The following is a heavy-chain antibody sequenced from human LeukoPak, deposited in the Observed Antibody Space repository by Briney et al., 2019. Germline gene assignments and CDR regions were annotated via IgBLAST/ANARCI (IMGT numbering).Heavy chain of an antibody. D-gene: IGHD2-2*01. CDR2: IKGDATTT. V-gene: IGHV3-74*01. CDR3: ASFCSTTSCALDH. J-gene: IGHJ4*02. CDR1: GFTFSTSW. Sequence: GGSLRLSCAASGFTFSTSWMHWVRQAPGKGLVWVSRIKGDATTTTYADSVKGRFTISRDNAKNTLYLQMNSLRAEDTAVYYCASFCSTTSCALDHWGQGTLFTVSS.